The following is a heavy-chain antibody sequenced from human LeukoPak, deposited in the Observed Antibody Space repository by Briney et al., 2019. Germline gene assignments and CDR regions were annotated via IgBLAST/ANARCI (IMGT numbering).Heavy chain of an antibody. J-gene: IGHJ4*02. CDR3: ARGSYFDY. CDR1: GFTFSSYG. Sequence: GGSLRLSCAASGFTFSSYGMHWVRQAPGKGLEWVAVISYDGSNKYYADSVKGRFTISRDNSKNTLYLQMDSLRAEDTAVYYCARGSYFDYWGQGTLVTVSS. V-gene: IGHV3-30*03. CDR2: ISYDGSNK.